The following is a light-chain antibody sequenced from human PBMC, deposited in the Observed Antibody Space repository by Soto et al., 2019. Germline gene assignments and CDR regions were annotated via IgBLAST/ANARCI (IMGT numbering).Light chain of an antibody. J-gene: IGKJ4*01. V-gene: IGKV3-11*01. CDR3: QQRSAWPLT. CDR2: DAS. Sequence: EIVLTQSPATLSLSPGERAAISCRANQSVGTYLGWYQQKVGQAPSLLIYDASKRATGTPDRFSGSGSGTDFTLTISSLEPEDFVVYYCQQRSAWPLTFGGGTKVEIK. CDR1: QSVGTY.